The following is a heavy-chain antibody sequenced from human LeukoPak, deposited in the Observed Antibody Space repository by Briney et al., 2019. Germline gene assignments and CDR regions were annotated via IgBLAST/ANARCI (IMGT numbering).Heavy chain of an antibody. D-gene: IGHD3-16*01. J-gene: IGHJ4*02. CDR1: GYSFRRNG. V-gene: IGHV1-18*01. Sequence: GASVKVSCKSSGYSFRRNGIIWVRQAPGQGLEWMAWISANSGNTNYAQNFQDRVTLTTDTSTSTAYMELRSLRSDDTAVYYCARDVNYAFDYWGQGTLVTVSS. CDR2: ISANSGNT. CDR3: ARDVNYAFDY.